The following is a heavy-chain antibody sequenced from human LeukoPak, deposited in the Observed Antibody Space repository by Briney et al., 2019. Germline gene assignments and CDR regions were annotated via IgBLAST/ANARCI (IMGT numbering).Heavy chain of an antibody. J-gene: IGHJ4*02. CDR3: AKDENYDYRSDYKTGFDY. D-gene: IGHD3-3*01. V-gene: IGHV3-23*01. CDR2: ISGGSGTTYCP. Sequence: PGGSLRLSCAASGFTFSSYAMSWVRQSPGKGLEWVSAISGGSGTTYCPYYADSVKGRFTISRDNSKNTLYLQMNSLRAEDTAVYFCAKDENYDYRSDYKTGFDYWGLGTLVTVSS. CDR1: GFTFSSYA.